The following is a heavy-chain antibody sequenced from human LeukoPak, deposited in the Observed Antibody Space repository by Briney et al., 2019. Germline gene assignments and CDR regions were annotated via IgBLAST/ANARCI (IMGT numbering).Heavy chain of an antibody. CDR1: GFTFSSYS. D-gene: IGHD4-17*01. Sequence: GGSLRLSCAASGFTFSSYSMNWVRQAPGQGLEWVSYISSSSNTIHYADSVKGRFTISRDYATNSLYLQMSSLRDEDTAVYYCARDRYGDYVSDYWGQGTLVTVSS. V-gene: IGHV3-48*02. J-gene: IGHJ4*02. CDR3: ARDRYGDYVSDY. CDR2: ISSSSNTI.